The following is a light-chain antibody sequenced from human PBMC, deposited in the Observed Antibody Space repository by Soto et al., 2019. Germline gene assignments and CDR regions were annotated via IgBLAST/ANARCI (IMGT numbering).Light chain of an antibody. Sequence: DIQMTQSPSSLSASVGDRVTITCRASQSISSYLNWYQQTPGKAPKLLIYAASSLQSGVPSRFSGSGSGTDFTLTISSLQPEDFATYYCQQSYSTPQDTFGGGTKVEIK. J-gene: IGKJ4*01. CDR2: AAS. CDR3: QQSYSTPQDT. V-gene: IGKV1-39*01. CDR1: QSISSY.